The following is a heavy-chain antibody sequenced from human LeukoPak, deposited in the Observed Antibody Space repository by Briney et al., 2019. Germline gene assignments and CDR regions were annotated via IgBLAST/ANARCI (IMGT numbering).Heavy chain of an antibody. CDR1: GFNVSNAW. Sequence: GGSLRLSCAASGFNVSNAWMSWVRQAPGKGLEWVGRIKSKTDGGTTDHAAPVKGRFTISRDDSKNTLYLQMNSLKTEDTAVYYCTTRIDYDFWSGYYSFDYWGQGTLVTVSS. V-gene: IGHV3-15*01. CDR3: TTRIDYDFWSGYYSFDY. J-gene: IGHJ4*02. D-gene: IGHD3-3*01. CDR2: IKSKTDGGTT.